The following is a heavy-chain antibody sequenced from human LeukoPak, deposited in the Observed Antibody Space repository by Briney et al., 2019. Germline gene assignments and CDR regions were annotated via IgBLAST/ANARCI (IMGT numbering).Heavy chain of an antibody. Sequence: PSETLSLTXAVSGGSINSVNYYWTWIRRPPGEGLEWIGYIYYSGSTYCNPSLNSRVTISVDTSKNQFSLKLSSVTATDTAVYYCARAGKYFGSGTWAGLVDFWGLGTLVTVSS. CDR2: IYYSGST. CDR3: ARAGKYFGSGTWAGLVDF. D-gene: IGHD3-10*01. J-gene: IGHJ4*02. CDR1: GGSINSVNYY. V-gene: IGHV4-30-4*08.